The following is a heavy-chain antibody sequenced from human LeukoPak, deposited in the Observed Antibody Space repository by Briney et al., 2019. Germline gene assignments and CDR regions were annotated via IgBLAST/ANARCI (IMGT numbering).Heavy chain of an antibody. CDR1: GYSFTDHS. CDR3: ARDFAGTTSRYNCYAMDV. CDR2: INPNRGGT. V-gene: IGHV1-2*02. Sequence: ASVKVSCKASGYSFTDHSMHWVRQAPGQGLEWMGWINPNRGGTNYAQKFQGRVTMTRDPSISTAYMELSRLRSDDTAVYYCARDFAGTTSRYNCYAMDVWGQGTTVTVSS. J-gene: IGHJ6*02. D-gene: IGHD1-7*01.